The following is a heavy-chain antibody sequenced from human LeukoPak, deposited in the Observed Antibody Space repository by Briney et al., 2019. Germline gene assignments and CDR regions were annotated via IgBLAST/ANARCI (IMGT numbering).Heavy chain of an antibody. V-gene: IGHV4-61*02. CDR3: ARGLDRGY. Sequence: SETLSLTCTVSGDSISSGDYYWSWIRQPAGKGLEWIGRISSSGSTNYNPSLKSRVTISVDTSKNQFSLKLSSVTAADTAVYYCARGLDRGYWGQGTLVTVSS. CDR2: ISSSGST. J-gene: IGHJ4*02. D-gene: IGHD3-10*01. CDR1: GDSISSGDYY.